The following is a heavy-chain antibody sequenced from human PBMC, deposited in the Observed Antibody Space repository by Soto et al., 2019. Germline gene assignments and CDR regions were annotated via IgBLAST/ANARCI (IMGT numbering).Heavy chain of an antibody. Sequence: TLSLTCTVSGGSISSGDYYWSWIRQPPGKGLEWIGYIYYSGSTYYNPSLKSRVTISVDTSKNQFSLKLSSVTAADTAVYYCARDGAYCGGDCYLHWGQGTLVTVSS. D-gene: IGHD2-21*02. J-gene: IGHJ4*02. CDR2: IYYSGST. CDR1: GGSISSGDYY. V-gene: IGHV4-30-4*01. CDR3: ARDGAYCGGDCYLH.